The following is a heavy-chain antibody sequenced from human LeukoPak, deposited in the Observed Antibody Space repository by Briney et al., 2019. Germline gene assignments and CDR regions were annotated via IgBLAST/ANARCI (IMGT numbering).Heavy chain of an antibody. V-gene: IGHV4-34*01. CDR3: ARSPDYDYVWGSYGEGYYFDY. D-gene: IGHD3-16*01. J-gene: IGHJ4*02. Sequence: SETLSLTCAVYGGSFSGYYWSWIRQPPGKGLEWIGEINHSGSTNYNPSLKSRLTISVDTSKNQFSLKLSSVTAADTAMYYCARSPDYDYVWGSYGEGYYFDYWGQGTLVTVSS. CDR1: GGSFSGYY. CDR2: INHSGST.